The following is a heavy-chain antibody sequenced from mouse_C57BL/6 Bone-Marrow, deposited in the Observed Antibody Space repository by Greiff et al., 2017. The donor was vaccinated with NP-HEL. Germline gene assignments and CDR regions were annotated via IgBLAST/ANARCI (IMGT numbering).Heavy chain of an antibody. V-gene: IGHV5-12*01. CDR2: ISNGGGST. D-gene: IGHD1-1*01. Sequence: EVQLVESGGGLVQPGGSLKLSCAASGFTFSDYYMYWVRQTPEKRLEWVAYISNGGGSTYYPDTVKGRFTISRDNAKNTLYLQMSRLKSEDTAMYYCARQLAYGAWFAYWGQGTLVTVSA. J-gene: IGHJ3*01. CDR3: ARQLAYGAWFAY. CDR1: GFTFSDYY.